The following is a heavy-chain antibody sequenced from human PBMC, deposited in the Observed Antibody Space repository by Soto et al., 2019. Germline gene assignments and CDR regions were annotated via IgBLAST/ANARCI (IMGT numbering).Heavy chain of an antibody. CDR1: GYTFTSYG. CDR3: ARDYPIVPGIVGVRTGFDP. CDR2: ISAYNGNT. V-gene: IGHV1-18*01. D-gene: IGHD1-26*01. Sequence: ASVKVSCKASGYTFTSYGISWVRQAPGQGLEWMGWISAYNGNTNYAQKLQGRVTMTTDTSTSTAYMELRSLRSDDTAVYYCARDYPIVPGIVGVRTGFDPWGQGTLVTVSS. J-gene: IGHJ5*02.